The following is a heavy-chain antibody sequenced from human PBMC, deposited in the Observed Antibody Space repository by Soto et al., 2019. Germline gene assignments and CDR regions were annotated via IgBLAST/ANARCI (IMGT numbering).Heavy chain of an antibody. CDR2: ISGSGGST. CDR1: GFTFRSYA. Sequence: GGSLRLSCAASGFTFRSYAMSWVRQAPGKGLEWVSAISGSGGSTYYADSVKGRFTISRDNSKNTLYLQMNSLRAEDTAVYYCAKDLARFFISGSWRRPYSFDIWGQGTMVTGSS. V-gene: IGHV3-23*01. J-gene: IGHJ3*02. D-gene: IGHD3-22*01. CDR3: AKDLARFFISGSWRRPYSFDI.